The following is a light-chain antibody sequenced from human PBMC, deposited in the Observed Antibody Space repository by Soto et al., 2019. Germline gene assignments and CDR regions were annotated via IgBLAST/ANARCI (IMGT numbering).Light chain of an antibody. Sequence: DIVLTQSPLSLPVTPGEPASISCRSSQSLLHSNGYNYLDWYLQKPGQSPQLLIYLGSNRASGVPDRFGGSGSGTDFTLKISRVEAEDVGVYYCMQAVQTPRAFGQGTRLEIK. CDR2: LGS. CDR1: QSLLHSNGYNY. J-gene: IGKJ5*01. V-gene: IGKV2-28*01. CDR3: MQAVQTPRA.